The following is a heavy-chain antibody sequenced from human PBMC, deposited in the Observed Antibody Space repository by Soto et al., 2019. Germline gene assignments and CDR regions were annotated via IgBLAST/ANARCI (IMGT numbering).Heavy chain of an antibody. CDR2: ISAYNGNT. CDR1: GYTFTSYG. V-gene: IGHV1-18*01. Sequence: QVQLVQSGAEVKKPGASVKVSCKASGYTFTSYGISWVRQAPGQGLEWMGWISAYNGNTNYAQKLQGRVTMTPDQSTSTDYMELRSLRSDDTAVYYCARMYYDSSGYRNWFDPWGQGTLVTVSS. J-gene: IGHJ5*02. D-gene: IGHD3-22*01. CDR3: ARMYYDSSGYRNWFDP.